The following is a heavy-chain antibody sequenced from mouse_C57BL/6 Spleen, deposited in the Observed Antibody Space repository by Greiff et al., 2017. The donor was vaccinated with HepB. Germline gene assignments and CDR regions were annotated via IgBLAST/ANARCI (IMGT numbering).Heavy chain of an antibody. D-gene: IGHD2-1*01. Sequence: DVMLVESGGGLVKPGGSLKLSCAASGFPFSDYGMHWVRQAPEKGLEWVAYISSGSSTIYYADTVKGRFTISRDNAKNTLFLQMTSLRSEDTAMYYCAKKRNLYYYAMDYWGQGTSVTVSS. V-gene: IGHV5-17*01. CDR2: ISSGSSTI. CDR1: GFPFSDYG. J-gene: IGHJ4*01. CDR3: AKKRNLYYYAMDY.